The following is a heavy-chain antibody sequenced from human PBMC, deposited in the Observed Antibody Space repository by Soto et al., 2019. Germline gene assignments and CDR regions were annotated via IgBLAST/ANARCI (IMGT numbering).Heavy chain of an antibody. D-gene: IGHD5-12*01. J-gene: IGHJ4*02. CDR1: GGSISSYY. V-gene: IGHV4-59*01. CDR3: ARNTGGYDLEFAY. CDR2: IYYSGST. Sequence: PSETLSLTCTVSGGSISSYYWSWIRQPPGKGLEWIGYIYYSGSTNYNPSLKSRVTISVDTSKNQFSLKLSSVTAADTAVYYCARNTGGYDLEFAYWGQGTLVTVSS.